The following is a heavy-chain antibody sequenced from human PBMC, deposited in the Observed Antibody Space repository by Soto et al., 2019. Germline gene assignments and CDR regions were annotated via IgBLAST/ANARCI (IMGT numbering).Heavy chain of an antibody. J-gene: IGHJ6*02. Sequence: SETLSLTCAVYGGTFRGYDWSWIRQPPGKGLEWIGEINHSGSTNYNPSLKSRVTISVDTSKNQFSLKLSSVTAADTAVYYCARGSSSNFFTPYYYYYYGMDVWGQGTTVTVSS. CDR3: ARGSSSNFFTPYYYYYYGMDV. CDR1: GGTFRGYD. CDR2: INHSGST. V-gene: IGHV4-34*01. D-gene: IGHD6-13*01.